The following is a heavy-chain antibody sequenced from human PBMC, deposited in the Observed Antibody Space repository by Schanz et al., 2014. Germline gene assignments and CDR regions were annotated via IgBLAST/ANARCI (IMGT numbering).Heavy chain of an antibody. Sequence: EVQLVESGGGLVRPGGSLRLSCAASGLLFSYYYMSGVRQAPGKGLEWVSGISGSGGSTYDADPVKGRFIVSRDNSKNTLYLEMNRLRVDDTAVYYCSKDKQGSRSDDSWGQGTLVTVSS. CDR1: GLLFSYYY. V-gene: IGHV3-23*04. CDR2: ISGSGGST. CDR3: SKDKQGSRSDDS. J-gene: IGHJ5*01. D-gene: IGHD2-15*01.